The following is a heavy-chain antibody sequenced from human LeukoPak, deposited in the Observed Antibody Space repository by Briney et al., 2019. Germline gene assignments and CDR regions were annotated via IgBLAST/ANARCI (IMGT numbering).Heavy chain of an antibody. J-gene: IGHJ3*02. CDR1: GHTFINYY. Sequence: ASVKVSCTASGHTFINYYIHWVRQAPGQGLEWMGIISPSGGSTTDAQKFQGRVTMTRDTSTSTVYMELSSLRSEDTAVYYCASRSTPGGDAFDIWGQGTMVTVSS. V-gene: IGHV1-46*01. CDR2: ISPSGGST. CDR3: ASRSTPGGDAFDI. D-gene: IGHD2-8*02.